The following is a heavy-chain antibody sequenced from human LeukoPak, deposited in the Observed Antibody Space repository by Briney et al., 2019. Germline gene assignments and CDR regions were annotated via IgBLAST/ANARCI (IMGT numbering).Heavy chain of an antibody. CDR2: ISAYNGNT. D-gene: IGHD3-22*01. J-gene: IGHJ3*02. V-gene: IGHV1-18*01. CDR1: GYTFTSYG. CDR3: AREGGTHDSSGYYPDDAFDI. Sequence: ASVKVSCKASGYTFTSYGISWVRQAPGQWLEWMGWISAYNGNTNYAQKLQGRVTMTTDTSTSTAYMELRSLRSDDTAVYYCAREGGTHDSSGYYPDDAFDIWGQGTMVTVSS.